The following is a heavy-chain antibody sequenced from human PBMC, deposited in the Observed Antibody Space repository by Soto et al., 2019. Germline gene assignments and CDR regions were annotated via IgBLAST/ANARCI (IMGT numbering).Heavy chain of an antibody. CDR2: ISYDGTNK. CDR1: GFTFSSYG. D-gene: IGHD6-19*01. Sequence: QVQLVESGGGVVQPGRSLRLSCAASGFTFSSYGMHWVRQAPGKGLEWVAVISYDGTNKYYADSVKGRFTILRDNSNNTLYLQMTSLRAEDTAVYYCAKDGRASGWSEGDYWGQGTLVTVSS. CDR3: AKDGRASGWSEGDY. J-gene: IGHJ4*02. V-gene: IGHV3-30*18.